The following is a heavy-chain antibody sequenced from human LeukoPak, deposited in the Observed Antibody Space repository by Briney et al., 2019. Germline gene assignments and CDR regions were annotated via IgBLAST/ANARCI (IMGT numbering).Heavy chain of an antibody. CDR1: GSTFSSYG. V-gene: IGHV3-74*01. CDR3: ARESFDYYDSSGYYDN. D-gene: IGHD3-22*01. J-gene: IGHJ4*02. Sequence: GGSLRLSCAASGSTFSSYGMHWVRQAPGKGLVWVSRINSDGSSTSYADSVKGRFTISRDNAKNTLYLQMNSLRAEDTAVYYCARESFDYYDSSGYYDNWGQGTLVTVSS. CDR2: INSDGSST.